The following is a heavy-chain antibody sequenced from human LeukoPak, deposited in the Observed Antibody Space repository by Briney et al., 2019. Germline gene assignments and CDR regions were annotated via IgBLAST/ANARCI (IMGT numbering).Heavy chain of an antibody. V-gene: IGHV4-39*07. J-gene: IGHJ6*03. D-gene: IGHD4-11*01. CDR1: GGSISSSNYY. CDR2: IYYSGST. Sequence: SETLSLTCTVSGGSISSSNYYWGWIRQPPGKGLEWIGSIYYSGSTYYSPSLKSRVTISVDTSKNQFSLQLSSVTAADTAVYFCARGRVSSSTWHSTYYYYFYMDVWGKGTTVTVSS. CDR3: ARGRVSSSTWHSTYYYYFYMDV.